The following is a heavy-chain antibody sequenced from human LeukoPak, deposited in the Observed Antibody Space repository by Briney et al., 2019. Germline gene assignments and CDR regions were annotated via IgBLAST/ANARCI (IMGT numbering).Heavy chain of an antibody. J-gene: IGHJ3*02. CDR2: IYTSGST. D-gene: IGHD3-10*01. Sequence: SETLSLTCTVSGGSISSYYWSWIRQPAGKGLEWIGRIYTSGSTNYNPSLKSRVTMSVDTSKNQFSLKLSSVTAADTAVYYCARHLTPPWFGELLYPDDAFDIWGQGTMVTVSS. V-gene: IGHV4-4*07. CDR3: ARHLTPPWFGELLYPDDAFDI. CDR1: GGSISSYY.